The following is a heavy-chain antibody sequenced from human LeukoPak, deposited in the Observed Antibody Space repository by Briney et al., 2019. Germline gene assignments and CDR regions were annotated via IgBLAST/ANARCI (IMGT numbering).Heavy chain of an antibody. CDR3: AKDRGYYYDSSGYYF. CDR1: GFTFTNYW. D-gene: IGHD3-22*01. J-gene: IGHJ4*02. V-gene: IGHV3-7*01. CDR2: IYLDGSRA. Sequence: GGSLRLSCAVSGFTFTNYWMSWARQSPGKGLEWVANIYLDGSRAYYVDSVKGRFTISRDNAKNSLFLQMNSLSAEDTAVYYCAKDRGYYYDSSGYYFWGQGTLVTVSS.